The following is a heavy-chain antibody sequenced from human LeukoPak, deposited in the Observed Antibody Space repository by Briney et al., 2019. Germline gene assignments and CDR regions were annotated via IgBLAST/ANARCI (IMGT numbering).Heavy chain of an antibody. J-gene: IGHJ3*02. CDR1: GFTFSSYA. CDR3: ARDAPADDADAFDI. Sequence: GRSLRLSCAASGFTFSSYAMHWVRQAPGKGLEWVSSISSSSSYIYYADSVKGRFTISRDNAKNSLYLQMNSLRAEDTAVYYCARDAPADDADAFDIWGQGTMVTVSS. V-gene: IGHV3-21*01. D-gene: IGHD1-1*01. CDR2: ISSSSSYI.